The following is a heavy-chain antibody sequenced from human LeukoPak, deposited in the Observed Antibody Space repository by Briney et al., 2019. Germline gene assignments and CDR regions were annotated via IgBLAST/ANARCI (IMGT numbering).Heavy chain of an antibody. Sequence: PGGSLRLSCGACIFPYLSDAIMWVRQAPGKGLDWVSAISGSGDNTFYADSVKGRFTISRDNSKNTLYLQMHTLRAEDTAVYYCPKKGSNWHSAYWGQGTLVTVSS. J-gene: IGHJ4*02. CDR1: IFPYLSDA. D-gene: IGHD6-13*01. CDR3: PKKGSNWHSAY. V-gene: IGHV3-23*01. CDR2: ISGSGDNT.